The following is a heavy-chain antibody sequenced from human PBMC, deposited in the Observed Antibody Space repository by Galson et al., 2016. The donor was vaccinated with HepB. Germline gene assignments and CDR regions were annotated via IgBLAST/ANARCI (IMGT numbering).Heavy chain of an antibody. CDR1: GGSFKNYT. CDR3: AAVVRGLIMGTDY. CDR2: IIPILGIP. V-gene: IGHV1-69*02. J-gene: IGHJ4*02. Sequence: SVKVSCKASGGSFKNYTISWVRQAPGQGLEWMGRIIPILGIPNYAQKFQGRVTITAGKSTNTAYMALTSLSSEDTAVYYCAAVVRGLIMGTDYWGQGTLVTVSS. D-gene: IGHD3-10*01.